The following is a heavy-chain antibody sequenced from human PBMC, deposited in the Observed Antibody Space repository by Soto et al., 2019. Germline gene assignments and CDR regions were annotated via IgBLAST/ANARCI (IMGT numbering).Heavy chain of an antibody. J-gene: IGHJ4*02. CDR3: ARDGGRHSGGIDY. CDR1: GVTFSSYS. D-gene: IGHD1-26*01. V-gene: IGHV1-69*01. CDR2: IIPIFGTA. Sequence: QVQLVQSGAEVKKPGSSVKVSCKASGVTFSSYSINWVRQAPGQGLEWMGEIIPIFGTANYAQKFQGRVTITADESTSTAYMELSSLGSEDMAVYYCARDGGRHSGGIDYWGQGTLVTVSS.